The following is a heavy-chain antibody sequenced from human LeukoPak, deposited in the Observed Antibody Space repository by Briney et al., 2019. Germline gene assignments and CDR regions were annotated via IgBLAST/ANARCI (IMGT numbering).Heavy chain of an antibody. Sequence: KPSETLSLTCTVSGGSISSSNYYWGWIRQPPGEGLEWIGNIDYNEITYYNPSLKSRVTISVDTSKNQFSLKLSSVTAADTAVYYCARDLRQRGVDYWGQGTLVTVSS. CDR2: IDYNEIT. D-gene: IGHD3-10*01. CDR1: GGSISSSNYY. CDR3: ARDLRQRGVDY. V-gene: IGHV4-39*07. J-gene: IGHJ4*02.